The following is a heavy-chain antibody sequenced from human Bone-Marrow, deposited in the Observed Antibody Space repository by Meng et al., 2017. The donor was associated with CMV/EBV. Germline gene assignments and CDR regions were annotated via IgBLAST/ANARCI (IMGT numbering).Heavy chain of an antibody. CDR1: GYSFTSYW. Sequence: SVKVSCKGSGYSFTSYWIGWVRQAPGQGLEWMGGIIPIFGTANYAQKFQGRVTITTDESTSTAYMELSSLRSEDTAVYYCARKGGSSWYGDYYYYGMDVWGQGTTVTVSS. CDR2: IIPIFGTA. CDR3: ARKGGSSWYGDYYYYGMDV. V-gene: IGHV1-69*05. J-gene: IGHJ6*02. D-gene: IGHD6-13*01.